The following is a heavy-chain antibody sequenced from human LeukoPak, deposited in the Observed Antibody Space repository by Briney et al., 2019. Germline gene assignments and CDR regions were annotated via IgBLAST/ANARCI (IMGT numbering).Heavy chain of an antibody. J-gene: IGHJ4*02. D-gene: IGHD2-8*01. CDR2: INHSGST. V-gene: IGHV4-34*01. CDR1: GGSFSGYY. Sequence: SETLSLTCAVYGGSFSGYYWSWIRQPPGKGLEWIGEINHSGSTNYNPSLKSRVTISVDTSKNQFSLKLSSVTAADTAVHYCARGQKAGVWYFDYWGQGTLVTVSS. CDR3: ARGQKAGVWYFDY.